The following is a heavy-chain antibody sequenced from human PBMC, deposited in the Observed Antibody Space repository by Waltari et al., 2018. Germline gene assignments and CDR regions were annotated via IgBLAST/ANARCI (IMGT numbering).Heavy chain of an antibody. Sequence: KGLEWIGRIYTSGSTNYNPSLKSRVTISVDTSKNQFSLKLSSVTAADTAVYYCARDGPGYSSGWYQENWFDPWGQGTLVTVSS. CDR2: IYTSGST. D-gene: IGHD6-19*01. CDR3: ARDGPGYSSGWYQENWFDP. V-gene: IGHV4-61*02. J-gene: IGHJ5*02.